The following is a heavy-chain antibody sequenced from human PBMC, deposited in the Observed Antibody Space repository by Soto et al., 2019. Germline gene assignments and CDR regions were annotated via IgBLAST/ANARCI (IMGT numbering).Heavy chain of an antibody. J-gene: IGHJ4*02. Sequence: QVQLVQSGAEVKKPGASVKVSCKASGYTFTCYYMHWVRQSPGQGLEWMGWINPNSGGTNYAQKFQGWVTMTRDTSISTAYMELSRLRSDDTAVYYWARSGRLRAAGGGLGYWGQGTLVTVSS. V-gene: IGHV1-2*04. D-gene: IGHD6-13*01. CDR2: INPNSGGT. CDR1: GYTFTCYY. CDR3: ARSGRLRAAGGGLGY.